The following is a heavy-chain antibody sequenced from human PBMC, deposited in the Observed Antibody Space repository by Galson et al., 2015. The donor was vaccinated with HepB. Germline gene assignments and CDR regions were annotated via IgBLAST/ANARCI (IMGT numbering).Heavy chain of an antibody. CDR2: ISSSSSTI. CDR1: GFTFSSYS. Sequence: SLRLSCAASGFTFSSYSMNWVRQAPGKGLEWVPYISSSSSTIYYADSVKGRFTISRDNAKNSLYLQMNSLRAEDTAVYYCARRPRWELTYYYYGMDVWGQGTTVTVSS. D-gene: IGHD1-26*01. CDR3: ARRPRWELTYYYYGMDV. V-gene: IGHV3-48*04. J-gene: IGHJ6*02.